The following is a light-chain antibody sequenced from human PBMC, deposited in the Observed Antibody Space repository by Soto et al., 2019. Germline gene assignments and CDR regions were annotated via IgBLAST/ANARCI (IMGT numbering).Light chain of an antibody. CDR3: QSYDSSLSGYVV. CDR1: SSNIGAGYD. V-gene: IGLV1-40*01. J-gene: IGLJ2*01. CDR2: GNN. Sequence: QSVLTQPPSVSGAPGQRVTISCTGSSSNIGAGYDVYWYQQLPGTAPKLLIYGNNNRPSGVPDRFSGSKSGTSASLAITGLQAEDEADYYCQSYDSSLSGYVVFGGGTKLTVL.